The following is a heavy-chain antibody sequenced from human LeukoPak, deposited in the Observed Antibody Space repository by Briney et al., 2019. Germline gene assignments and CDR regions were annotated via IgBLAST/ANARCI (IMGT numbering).Heavy chain of an antibody. CDR1: GDSISSGSYF. V-gene: IGHV4-61*02. J-gene: IGHJ4*02. CDR3: ARFNWAGDFEY. CDR2: IYTSGNT. Sequence: SQTLSLTCTVSGDSISSGSYFWNWTRQPAGKGLEWIGRIYTSGNTNYNPSLKSRVTISVDTSKNQFSLKLTSVTAADTAVYYRARFNWAGDFEYWGRGTLVTVSS. D-gene: IGHD7-27*01.